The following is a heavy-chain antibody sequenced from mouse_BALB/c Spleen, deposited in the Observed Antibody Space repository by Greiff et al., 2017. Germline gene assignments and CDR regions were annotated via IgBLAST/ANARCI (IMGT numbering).Heavy chain of an antibody. V-gene: IGHV1S22*01. CDR1: GYTFTSYW. CDR2: IYPGSGST. D-gene: IGHD2-13*01. Sequence: LKQPGSELVRPGASLKLSCTASGYTFTSYWMYWVKQRPGQGLEWIGNIYPGSGSTNYDDKFKSKATLTVDTSSSTVYMQLSSLTSEDSAVYYCRRDDYVEAMDYWGQGTSVTVSS. J-gene: IGHJ4*01. CDR3: RRDDYVEAMDY.